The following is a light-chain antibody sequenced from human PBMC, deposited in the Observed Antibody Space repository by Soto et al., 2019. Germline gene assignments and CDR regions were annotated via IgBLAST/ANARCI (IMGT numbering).Light chain of an antibody. Sequence: EIVMTQSPATLSVSPGERASLSCRASQSVGSNLAWYQQTAGQAPRLLIYGASTRATGIPARFSGSGSGTXXXLXISXLQSEDFAVYSCQQYTNWPYTFGQGTKLEIK. CDR2: GAS. V-gene: IGKV3-15*01. CDR1: QSVGSN. CDR3: QQYTNWPYT. J-gene: IGKJ2*01.